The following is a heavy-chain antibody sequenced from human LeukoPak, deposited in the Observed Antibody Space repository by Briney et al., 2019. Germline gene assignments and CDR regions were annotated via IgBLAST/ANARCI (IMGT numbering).Heavy chain of an antibody. J-gene: IGHJ6*02. Sequence: GGSLRLSCAASGFTFSSYAMSWVRQAPGKGLEWVSAISGSGGSTYYADSVKGRFTISRDNSKNTLYLQMNSLRAEDTAVYYCARDTGDYADYYYYGMDVWGQGTTVTVSS. CDR2: ISGSGGST. CDR3: ARDTGDYADYYYYGMDV. CDR1: GFTFSSYA. D-gene: IGHD4-17*01. V-gene: IGHV3-23*01.